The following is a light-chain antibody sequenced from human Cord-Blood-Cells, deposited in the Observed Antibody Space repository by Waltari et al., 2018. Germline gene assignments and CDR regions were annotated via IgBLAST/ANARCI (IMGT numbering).Light chain of an antibody. J-gene: IGLJ3*02. CDR2: EGS. CDR3: CSYAGSSTSWV. Sequence: QSALTQPASVSGSPGQSITISCTGTSSDVGRYNLVSWYQQHPGKAPKLMIYEGSKRPSGVSNRFSGSKSGNTASLTISGLQAEDEADYYFCSYAGSSTSWVFGGGTKLTVL. CDR1: SSDVGRYNL. V-gene: IGLV2-23*01.